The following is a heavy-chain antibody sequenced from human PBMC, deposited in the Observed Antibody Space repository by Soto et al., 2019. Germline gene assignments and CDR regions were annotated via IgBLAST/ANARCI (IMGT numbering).Heavy chain of an antibody. D-gene: IGHD3-3*01. CDR3: ARDGRLLEWLNLSAFDI. V-gene: IGHV1-69*13. CDR2: IIPIFGTA. Sequence: SVKVSCKASGGTFSSYAISWVRQAPGQGLEWMGGIIPIFGTANYAQKFQGRVTITADESTSTAYMELSSLRSEDTAVYYCARDGRLLEWLNLSAFDIWGQGTMVTVSS. CDR1: GGTFSSYA. J-gene: IGHJ3*02.